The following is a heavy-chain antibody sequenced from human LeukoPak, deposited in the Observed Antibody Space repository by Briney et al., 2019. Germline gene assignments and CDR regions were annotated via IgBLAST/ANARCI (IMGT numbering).Heavy chain of an antibody. CDR1: GFTFSSYP. J-gene: IGHJ3*02. D-gene: IGHD3-22*01. CDR2: ISSDGGGK. Sequence: GGSLRLSCAASGFTFSSYPMYWVRQAPGVGLEWVAVISSDGGGKYYADSVKGRFTISRDNSKNTLDLQMNSLRAEDTAVYYCARGHYYDSSGYYYAIWGQGTMVTVSS. V-gene: IGHV3-30*03. CDR3: ARGHYYDSSGYYYAI.